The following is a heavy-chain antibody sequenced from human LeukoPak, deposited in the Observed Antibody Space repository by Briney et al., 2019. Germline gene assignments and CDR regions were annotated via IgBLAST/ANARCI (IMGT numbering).Heavy chain of an antibody. CDR3: ARRGSGYYLDDKDAFDI. J-gene: IGHJ3*02. D-gene: IGHD3-22*01. Sequence: SETLSLTCTVSGDSIRSYYWSWIRQSPGKGLEWIGYIYYSGSTYYNPSLKSRVTISVDTSKNQFSLKLSSVTAADTAVYYCARRGSGYYLDDKDAFDIWGQGTMVTVSS. CDR1: GDSIRSYY. V-gene: IGHV4-59*08. CDR2: IYYSGST.